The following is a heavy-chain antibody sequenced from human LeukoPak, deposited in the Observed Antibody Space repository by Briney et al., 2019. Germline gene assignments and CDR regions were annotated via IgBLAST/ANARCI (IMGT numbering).Heavy chain of an antibody. CDR1: GYTFTSYG. Sequence: ASVKVSCKASGYTFTSYGISWVRQAPGQGLEWMGWISGSNGNTNYAQKLQGRVTMTTDTSTSTAYMELRSLRSDDTAVYYCAGSDTTGYSPREWDYWYFDLWGRGTLVTVSS. CDR3: AGSDTTGYSPREWDYWYFDL. J-gene: IGHJ2*01. V-gene: IGHV1-18*01. CDR2: ISGSNGNT. D-gene: IGHD3-9*01.